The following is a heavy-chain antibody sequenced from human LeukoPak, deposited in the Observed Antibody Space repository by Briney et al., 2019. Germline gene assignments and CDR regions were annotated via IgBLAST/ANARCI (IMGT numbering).Heavy chain of an antibody. V-gene: IGHV4-4*07. Sequence: SESLSLTCTVSGDTINPYHWTWIRQTAGKGLEWIGRVHMSGSTNYNPSLWSRVAISMDNSKNQFSLKVNSVTAADTGVYYCARDESSRDDSGGYHYWGQGTLVTVSS. CDR2: VHMSGST. CDR3: ARDESSRDDSGGYHY. D-gene: IGHD3-22*01. J-gene: IGHJ4*02. CDR1: GDTINPYH.